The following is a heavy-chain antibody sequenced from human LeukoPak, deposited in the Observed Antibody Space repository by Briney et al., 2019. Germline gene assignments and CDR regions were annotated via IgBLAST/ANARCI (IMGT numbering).Heavy chain of an antibody. V-gene: IGHV4-59*01. D-gene: IGHD6-13*01. CDR1: GVSISSYY. CDR3: ARALQPGVYAFDI. CDR2: IYYSGST. Sequence: SETLSLTCTVSGVSISSYYWTWIRQPPGDGLEWIGYIYYSGSTNYNPSLKSRVTISVDTSKNQFSLKVSSVTAADTAVYYCARALQPGVYAFDIWGQGTMVTVSS. J-gene: IGHJ3*02.